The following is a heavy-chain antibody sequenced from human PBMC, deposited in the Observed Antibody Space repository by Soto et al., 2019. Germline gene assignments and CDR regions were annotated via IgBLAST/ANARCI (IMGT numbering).Heavy chain of an antibody. J-gene: IGHJ6*02. CDR1: GGSITSNY. CDR2: IYYSGNT. V-gene: IGHV4-59*01. CDR3: ARGPYYYYYGLDV. Sequence: SETLSLTXIVAGGSITSNYWSWIRQPPGKGLEWIGYIYYSGNTNYNPSLKSRVIISIDTSKNHFFLKLSSVTAADTAVYYCARGPYYYYYGLDVWGQGTTVTVSS.